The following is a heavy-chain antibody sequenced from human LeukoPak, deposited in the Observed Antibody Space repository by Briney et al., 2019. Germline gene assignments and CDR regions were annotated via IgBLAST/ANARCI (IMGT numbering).Heavy chain of an antibody. V-gene: IGHV1-18*01. CDR2: ISAYNGNT. Sequence: ASVKVSCKASGYTFISFGFSWVRQAPGQGLEWMGWISAYNGNTNYAQKLQGRVTMTTDTSTSTAHMELRSLRSDDTAVYYCARGPRYKHLVPRFDYWGQGSLVTVSS. J-gene: IGHJ4*02. CDR3: ARGPRYKHLVPRFDY. CDR1: GYTFISFG. D-gene: IGHD6-6*01.